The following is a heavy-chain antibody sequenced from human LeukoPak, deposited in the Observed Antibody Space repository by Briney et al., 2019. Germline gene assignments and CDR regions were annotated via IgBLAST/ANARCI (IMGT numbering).Heavy chain of an antibody. D-gene: IGHD6-13*01. J-gene: IGHJ4*02. CDR2: IRSKAYGGTT. CDR3: TRAAAGKPFDY. V-gene: IGHV3-49*04. CDR1: GFTFGDYA. Sequence: GRSLRLSCTASGFTFGDYAMSWVRQAPGKGLEWVGFIRSKAYGGTTEYAASVKGRFTISRDDSISIAYLQMNSLKTEDTAVYYCTRAAAGKPFDYWGQGTLVTVSS.